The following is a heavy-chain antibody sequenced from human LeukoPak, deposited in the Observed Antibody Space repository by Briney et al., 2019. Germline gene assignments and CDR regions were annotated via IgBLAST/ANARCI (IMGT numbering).Heavy chain of an antibody. CDR2: IKEDGSET. CDR1: AFNFSSYW. D-gene: IGHD6-13*01. V-gene: IGHV3-7*01. Sequence: GGSLRLSCTASAFNFSSYWMDWVRQAPGKGFQWVAHIKEDGSETEYVDSVKGRFTISRDNAKNSLYLQMSSLRAEDTAVYYCARQAGPYYMDVWGKGTTVTVSS. CDR3: ARQAGPYYMDV. J-gene: IGHJ6*03.